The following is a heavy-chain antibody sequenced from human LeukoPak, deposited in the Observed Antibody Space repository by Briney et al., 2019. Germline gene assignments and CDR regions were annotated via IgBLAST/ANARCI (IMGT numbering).Heavy chain of an antibody. J-gene: IGHJ4*02. V-gene: IGHV3-23*01. D-gene: IGHD6-13*01. CDR3: AHSSSWFSHLDY. Sequence: PGGSLRLSCAASGFTFSNYAMNWVRQAPGKGLEWVSVISESGRNTYYADSVKGRFTISRDNSKNTLYLQMNSLRAEDTAVYYCAHSSSWFSHLDYWGQGTLVTVSS. CDR2: ISESGRNT. CDR1: GFTFSNYA.